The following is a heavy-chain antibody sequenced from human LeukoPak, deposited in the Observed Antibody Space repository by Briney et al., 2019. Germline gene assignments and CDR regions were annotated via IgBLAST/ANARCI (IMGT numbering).Heavy chain of an antibody. CDR2: ISCSSSYI. CDR3: ARAPPQNVWGSYRYTGRGYFDY. J-gene: IGHJ4*02. CDR1: GFTFSSYS. V-gene: IGHV3-21*01. Sequence: GGSLRLSCAASGFTFSSYSMNWVRQAPGKGLEWVSSISCSSSYIYYADSVKGRFTISRDNAKNSLYLQMNSLRAEDTAVYYCARAPPQNVWGSYRYTGRGYFDYWGQGTLVTVSS. D-gene: IGHD3-16*02.